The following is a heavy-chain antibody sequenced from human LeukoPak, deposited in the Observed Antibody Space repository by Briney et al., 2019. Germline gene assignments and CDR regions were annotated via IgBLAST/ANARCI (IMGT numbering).Heavy chain of an antibody. D-gene: IGHD3-16*02. Sequence: ASVKVSCKASGYTFTSYGISCVRQAPGQGLEWMGWISAYNGNTNYAQKLQGRVTMTTDTSTSTAYMELRSLRSDDTAVYYCARDRLYDYVWGSYRYIPYYWGQGTLVTVSS. CDR2: ISAYNGNT. J-gene: IGHJ4*02. CDR1: GYTFTSYG. V-gene: IGHV1-18*01. CDR3: ARDRLYDYVWGSYRYIPYY.